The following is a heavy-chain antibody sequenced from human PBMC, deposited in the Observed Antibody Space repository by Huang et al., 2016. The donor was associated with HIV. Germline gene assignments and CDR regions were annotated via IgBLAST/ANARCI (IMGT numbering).Heavy chain of an antibody. D-gene: IGHD5-12*01. J-gene: IGHJ3*02. CDR1: GGNFNSYT. Sequence: QVQLVQSGAEVRKPGSSVKVSCKASGGNFNSYTINWLRQAPGQGPECLGGILPSLGKPNYAPEFQARLTITAEGSTSTAYMVLSSLRPEDTAIYYCAKWGGRSDYDFRRAHAFDIWGQGTVVTVSS. CDR3: AKWGGRSDYDFRRAHAFDI. CDR2: ILPSLGKP. V-gene: IGHV1-69*01.